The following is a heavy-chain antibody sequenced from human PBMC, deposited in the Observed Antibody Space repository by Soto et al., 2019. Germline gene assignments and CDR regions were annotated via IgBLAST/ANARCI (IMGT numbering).Heavy chain of an antibody. J-gene: IGHJ4*01. CDR1: GGSISSGDYY. CDR2: IYYSGAT. CDR3: ARASLKVYSGYVPYYFDF. D-gene: IGHD5-12*01. Sequence: QVQLQESGPGLVKPSQTLSLTCTVSGGSISSGDYYWSWIRQPPGKGLEWIGYIYYSGATYYNPSLKSRVTISVDTSKNQFSLKLSSVTAADTAVYYCARASLKVYSGYVPYYFDFWGHGTLVTVSS. V-gene: IGHV4-30-4*01.